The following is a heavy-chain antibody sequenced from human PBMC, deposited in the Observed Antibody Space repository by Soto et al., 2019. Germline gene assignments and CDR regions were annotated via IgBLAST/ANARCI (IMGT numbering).Heavy chain of an antibody. J-gene: IGHJ6*02. V-gene: IGHV6-1*01. CDR3: ARGGGEQLVRDYYYGMDV. CDR1: GDSVSSNSAA. CDR2: TYYRSKWYN. D-gene: IGHD6-6*01. Sequence: SQTLSLTCAISGDSVSSNSAAWNWIRQSPSRGVEWLGRTYYRSKWYNDYAVSVKSRITINPDTSKNQFSLQLNSVTPEDTAVYYCARGGGEQLVRDYYYGMDVWGQGTPVTVSS.